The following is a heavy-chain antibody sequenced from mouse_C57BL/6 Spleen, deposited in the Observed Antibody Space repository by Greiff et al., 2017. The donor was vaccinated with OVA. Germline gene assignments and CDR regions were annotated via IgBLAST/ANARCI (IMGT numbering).Heavy chain of an antibody. Sequence: VQLQQSGPELVKPGASVKISCKASGYTFTDYYMNWVKQSHGKSLEWIGDINPNNGGTSYNQKFKGKATLTVDKSSSTAYMQLSSLTSEDSAVYYCAREDYGGYFDVWGTGTTVTVSS. D-gene: IGHD2-4*01. CDR3: AREDYGGYFDV. CDR2: INPNNGGT. V-gene: IGHV1-26*01. J-gene: IGHJ1*03. CDR1: GYTFTDYY.